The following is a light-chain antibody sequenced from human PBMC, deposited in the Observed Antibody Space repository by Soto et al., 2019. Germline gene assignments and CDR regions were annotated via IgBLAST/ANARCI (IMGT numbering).Light chain of an antibody. CDR2: GAS. J-gene: IGKJ2*01. CDR3: LKYNSAPYT. Sequence: DIQMTQSPPSLSVSVGDRVAITCRTSHGINNHLAWYQQKPGKVPRLLIFGASTLRPGVPSRFSGSGSGTDFTLTISSLQPEDVATYYCLKYNSAPYTFGQGTKLDLK. CDR1: HGINNH. V-gene: IGKV1-27*01.